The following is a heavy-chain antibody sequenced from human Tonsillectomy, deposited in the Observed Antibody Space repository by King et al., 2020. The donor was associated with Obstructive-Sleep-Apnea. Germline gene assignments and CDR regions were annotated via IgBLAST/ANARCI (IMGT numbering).Heavy chain of an antibody. J-gene: IGHJ4*02. Sequence: QVQLQESGPGLVKPSGTLSLTCAVSGDSISSSNWWSWVRQPPGKGLEWIGEIYHSGTPNYNPSLKSRVTRSVDKSKNQFSLKLSSVTAADTAVYYCARVRTTVLNGGVDYWGQGTLVTVSS. CDR2: IYHSGTP. CDR3: ARVRTTVLNGGVDY. D-gene: IGHD4-23*01. CDR1: GDSISSSNW. V-gene: IGHV4-4*02.